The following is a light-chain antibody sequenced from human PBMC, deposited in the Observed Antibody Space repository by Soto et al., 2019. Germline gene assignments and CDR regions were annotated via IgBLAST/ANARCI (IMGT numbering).Light chain of an antibody. CDR1: SGSVSTSYY. V-gene: IGLV8-61*01. J-gene: IGLJ2*01. CDR2: STN. CDR3: VLYMGSGIWV. Sequence: QTVVTQEPSFSVSPGGTVTLTCGLSSGSVSTSYYPSWYQQTPGQAPRTLIYSTNIRSSGVPHRFSGSILGNKAALTITGAQADDESDYYCVLYMGSGIWVFGGGTKLTAL.